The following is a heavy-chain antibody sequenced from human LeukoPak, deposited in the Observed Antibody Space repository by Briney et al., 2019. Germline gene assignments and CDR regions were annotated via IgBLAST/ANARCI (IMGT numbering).Heavy chain of an antibody. CDR3: AKDRWVTTYPWFDP. Sequence: PGGSLRLSCAASGFTFSSYSMNWVRQAPGKGLEWVSSISSSSSYIYYADSVKGRFTISRDNAKNSLYLQMNSLRAEDAAVYYCAKDRWVTTYPWFDPWGQGTLVTVSS. J-gene: IGHJ5*02. V-gene: IGHV3-21*04. CDR1: GFTFSSYS. CDR2: ISSSSSYI. D-gene: IGHD4-17*01.